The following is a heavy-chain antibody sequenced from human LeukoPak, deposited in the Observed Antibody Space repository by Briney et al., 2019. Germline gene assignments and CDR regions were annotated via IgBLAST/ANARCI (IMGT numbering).Heavy chain of an antibody. CDR2: ISVSGAGT. CDR1: GFTLSSYA. J-gene: IGHJ4*02. D-gene: IGHD5-12*01. V-gene: IGHV3-23*01. Sequence: GGSLRLSCAASGFTLSSYAMSWVRQAPGKGLEWVSSISVSGAGTYYADSVKGRFTISRDTSKNTLYLQMNSLRAEDTAVYYCAPLAATTDYWGQGTLVTVSS. CDR3: APLAATTDY.